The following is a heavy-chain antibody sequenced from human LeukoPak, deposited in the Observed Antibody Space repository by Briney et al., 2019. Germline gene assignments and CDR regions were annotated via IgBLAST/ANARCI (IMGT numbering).Heavy chain of an antibody. V-gene: IGHV3-30*18. Sequence: GRSLRLSCAASGFIFRSYGMHWVRQAPGKGLEWVAVMSYDGSTKYYGDPAKGRFTISRDNSKNMLYLQMNSLRAEDTAVYYCAKDSGELLYGDAFDIWGQGTMVRVSS. CDR2: MSYDGSTK. CDR3: AKDSGELLYGDAFDI. CDR1: GFIFRSYG. J-gene: IGHJ3*02. D-gene: IGHD3-10*01.